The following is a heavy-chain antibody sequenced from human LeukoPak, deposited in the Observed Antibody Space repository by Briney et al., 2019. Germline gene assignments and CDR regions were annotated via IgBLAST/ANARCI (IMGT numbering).Heavy chain of an antibody. V-gene: IGHV1-2*02. CDR1: GYTFTGYY. CDR3: ARAPSWIQLWLLGY. J-gene: IGHJ4*02. D-gene: IGHD5-18*01. CDR2: INPNSGST. Sequence: ASVKVSCKASGYTFTGYYMHWVRQAPGQGLEWMGWINPNSGSTNYAQKFQGRVTMTRDTSISTAYMELSRLRSDDTAVYYCARAPSWIQLWLLGYWGQGTLVTVSS.